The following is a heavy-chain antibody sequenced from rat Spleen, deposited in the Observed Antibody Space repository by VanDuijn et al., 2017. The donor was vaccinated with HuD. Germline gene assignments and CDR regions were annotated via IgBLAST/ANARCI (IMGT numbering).Heavy chain of an antibody. CDR1: GFTFNDYY. CDR2: IHYEGTNT. CDR3: AGAGYLRDWYFDF. J-gene: IGHJ1*01. Sequence: EVQLVESDGGLVQPGRSLKLSCAASGFTFNDYYMAWVRQAPEKGLEWVASIHYEGTNTYYRDSVKGRFTISRDNAKRTLFLKMDSLRSDGTATDYVAGAGYLRDWYFDFWGPGTMVTVSP. D-gene: IGHD2-2*01. V-gene: IGHV5-22*01.